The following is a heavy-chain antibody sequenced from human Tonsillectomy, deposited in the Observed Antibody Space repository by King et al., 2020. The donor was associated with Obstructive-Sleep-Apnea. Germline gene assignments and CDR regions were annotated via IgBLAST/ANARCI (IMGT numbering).Heavy chain of an antibody. D-gene: IGHD2-2*01. Sequence: QLVQSGGGLVKPGGSLRLSCAASGFTFSDYYMSWIRQAPGKGLEWVSYISSSSSYTNYADSVKGRFTISRDNAKNSLYLQMNSLRAEDTALYYCASTLFSTDTVRLPAAITYGMDVWGQGTTVTVSS. CDR1: GFTFSDYY. CDR2: ISSSSSYT. CDR3: ASTLFSTDTVRLPAAITYGMDV. J-gene: IGHJ6*02. V-gene: IGHV3-11*06.